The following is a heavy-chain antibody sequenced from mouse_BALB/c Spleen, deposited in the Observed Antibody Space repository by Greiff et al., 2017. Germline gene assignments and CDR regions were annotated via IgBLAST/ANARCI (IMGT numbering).Heavy chain of an antibody. J-gene: IGHJ4*01. CDR2: IWSGGST. V-gene: IGHV2-2*02. CDR1: GFSLTSYG. CDR3: ARYGNYVGYYAMDY. D-gene: IGHD2-10*02. Sequence: QVQLQQSGPGLVQPSQSLSITCTVSGFSLTSYGVHWVRQSPGKGLEWLGVIWSGGSTDYNAAFISRLSISKDNSKSQVFFKMNSLQANDTAIYYCARYGNYVGYYAMDYWGQGTSVTVSS.